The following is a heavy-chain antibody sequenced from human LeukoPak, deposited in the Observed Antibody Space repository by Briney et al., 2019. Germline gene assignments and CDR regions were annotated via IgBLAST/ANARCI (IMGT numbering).Heavy chain of an antibody. CDR2: IYSGGNT. Sequence: GGSLRLSCAASGFSVSNTYMSWLRQAPVKGLEWVSIIYSGGNTYYADSVKGRFTISRDNSKNTLYLQMNRLRPEDTAVYYCARGTVTAPDYWGQGTLVTVSS. J-gene: IGHJ4*02. D-gene: IGHD2-21*02. CDR1: GFSVSNTY. V-gene: IGHV3-53*01. CDR3: ARGTVTAPDY.